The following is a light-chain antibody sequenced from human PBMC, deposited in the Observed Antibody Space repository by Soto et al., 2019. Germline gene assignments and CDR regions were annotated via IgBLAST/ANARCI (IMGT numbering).Light chain of an antibody. Sequence: QSVLTQPPSASGTPGQRVTISCSGSSSNIGSNYVYWYQQFPGTAPKLLIYRINQRPSGVPDRFSGSKSGTSGSLAISGLRSEDEADYYCAAWDDSLSGPVFGGGTKLTVL. V-gene: IGLV1-47*01. CDR3: AAWDDSLSGPV. CDR2: RIN. J-gene: IGLJ3*02. CDR1: SSNIGSNY.